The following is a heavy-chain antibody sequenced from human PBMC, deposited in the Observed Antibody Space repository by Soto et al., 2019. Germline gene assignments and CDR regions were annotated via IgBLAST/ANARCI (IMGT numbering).Heavy chain of an antibody. V-gene: IGHV3-43D*04. J-gene: IGHJ5*02. CDR3: AKDIGRPRIPKYNWFDP. D-gene: IGHD2-21*01. CDR1: GFTFDDYA. Sequence: GGSLRLSCAASGFTFDDYAMHWVRQAPGKGLEWVSLISWDGGSTYYADSVKGRFTISRDNSKNSLYLQMNSLRAEDTALYYCAKDIGRPRIPKYNWFDPWGQGTLVTV. CDR2: ISWDGGST.